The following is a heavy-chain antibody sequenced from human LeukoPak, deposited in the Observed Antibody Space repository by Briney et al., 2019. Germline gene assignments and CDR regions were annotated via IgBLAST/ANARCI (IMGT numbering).Heavy chain of an antibody. D-gene: IGHD2-2*01. CDR2: IYYSGST. J-gene: IGHJ6*03. CDR3: ARDRCSSTSCLDYYMDV. Sequence: PSETLSLTCTVSGGSISSYYWSWIRQPPGKGLEWIGYIYYSGSTNYNPSLKSRVTISVDTSKNQFSLKLSSVTAADTAVYYCARDRCSSTSCLDYYMDVWGKGTTVTVSS. V-gene: IGHV4-59*01. CDR1: GGSISSYY.